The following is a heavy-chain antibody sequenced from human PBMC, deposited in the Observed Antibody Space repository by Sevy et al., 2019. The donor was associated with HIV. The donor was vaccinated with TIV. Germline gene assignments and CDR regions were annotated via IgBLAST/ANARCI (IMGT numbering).Heavy chain of an antibody. Sequence: GGSLRLSCAASGFSFSTYWMHWVRQAPGKGLEWVAYIKQDESEKYNVASVKGRFTISRDNAKNSVYLEMNSLRPEDTAIYYCGKGNSGSFDYWGQGTLVTVSS. CDR2: IKQDESEK. V-gene: IGHV3-7*01. D-gene: IGHD3-22*01. J-gene: IGHJ4*02. CDR3: GKGNSGSFDY. CDR1: GFSFSTYW.